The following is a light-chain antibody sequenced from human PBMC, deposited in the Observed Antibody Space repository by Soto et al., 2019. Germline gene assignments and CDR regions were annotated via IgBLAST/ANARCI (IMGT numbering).Light chain of an antibody. V-gene: IGKV3-20*01. CDR2: GAS. Sequence: PGHTGTLSCTPSQGTSKTYLAWYQQKPGQAPRLLIYGASSKATGIPDRFSGSGSGTDFTLTISRLEPEDFAVYYCQQYGSSPRTFGQGTKVDIK. CDR1: QGTSKTY. J-gene: IGKJ1*01. CDR3: QQYGSSPRT.